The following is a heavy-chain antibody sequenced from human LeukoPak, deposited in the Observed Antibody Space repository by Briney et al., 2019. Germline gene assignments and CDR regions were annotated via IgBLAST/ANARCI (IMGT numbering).Heavy chain of an antibody. J-gene: IGHJ4*02. CDR3: ARTKNEKYYDILTGYSPLGY. CDR2: ISAYNGNT. CDR1: GYTFTSYG. D-gene: IGHD3-9*01. Sequence: ASVKVSCKASGYTFTSYGISWVRQAPGQGLEWMGWISAYNGNTNYAQKLQGRVTMTTDTSTSTAYMELRSLRSDGTAVYYCARTKNEKYYDILTGYSPLGYWGQGTLVTVSS. V-gene: IGHV1-18*01.